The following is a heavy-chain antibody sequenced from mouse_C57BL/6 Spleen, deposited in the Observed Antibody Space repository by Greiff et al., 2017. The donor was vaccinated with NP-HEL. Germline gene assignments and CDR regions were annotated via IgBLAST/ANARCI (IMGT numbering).Heavy chain of an antibody. CDR1: GFTFSDYG. V-gene: IGHV5-17*01. Sequence: EVKLVASGGGLVKPGGSLKLSCAASGFTFSDYGMHWVRQAPEKGLEWVAYISSGSSTIYYADTVKGRITIYRDNAKNTLFLQMTSLSSEDTAMYYCARSPFYYSNYPYAMDYWGQGTSVTVSS. CDR2: ISSGSSTI. CDR3: ARSPFYYSNYPYAMDY. J-gene: IGHJ4*01. D-gene: IGHD2-5*01.